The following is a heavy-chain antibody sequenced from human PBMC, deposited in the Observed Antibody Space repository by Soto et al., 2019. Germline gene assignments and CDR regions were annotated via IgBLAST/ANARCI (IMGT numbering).Heavy chain of an antibody. Sequence: GGSLRLSCAASGFIFKMYWMDWVRQSQGKGLVWISRIYNDGTYSDYADSVRGRFTISRDNVNDTLYLQMNNLRAEDSGLYYCTRGPRPISTGTGAYWGQGTQVTVSS. J-gene: IGHJ4*02. CDR2: IYNDGTYS. V-gene: IGHV3-74*01. CDR1: GFIFKMYW. D-gene: IGHD3-10*01. CDR3: TRGPRPISTGTGAY.